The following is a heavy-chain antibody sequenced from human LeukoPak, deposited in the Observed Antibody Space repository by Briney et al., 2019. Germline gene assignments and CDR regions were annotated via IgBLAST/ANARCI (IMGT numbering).Heavy chain of an antibody. CDR1: GGSISSGDYY. D-gene: IGHD2-15*01. V-gene: IGHV4-30-4*08. J-gene: IGHJ3*02. Sequence: SQTLTLTCTVSGGSISSGDYYWSWIRQPPGKGLEWIGYIYYSGSTYYNPSLKSRVTISVDTSKNQFSLKLSSVTAADTAVYYCARNIVVVVAATPGRLERRPDAFDIWGQGTMVTVSS. CDR3: ARNIVVVVAATPGRLERRPDAFDI. CDR2: IYYSGST.